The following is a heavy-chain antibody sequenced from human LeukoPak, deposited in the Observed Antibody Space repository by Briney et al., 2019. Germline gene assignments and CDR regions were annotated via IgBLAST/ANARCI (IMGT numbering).Heavy chain of an antibody. J-gene: IGHJ4*02. CDR2: INTDGTVT. D-gene: IGHD6-19*01. CDR3: ATKQWLAPQPDF. CDR1: GFTFSKYW. V-gene: IGHV3-74*01. Sequence: GGSLRLSCAASGFTFSKYWMLWVRQAPGKGLESVSRINTDGTVTTYADSVKGRFTVSRDNADNTMFLQMNSVRDEDTDVYDCATKQWLAPQPDFWGQGTPVTVSS.